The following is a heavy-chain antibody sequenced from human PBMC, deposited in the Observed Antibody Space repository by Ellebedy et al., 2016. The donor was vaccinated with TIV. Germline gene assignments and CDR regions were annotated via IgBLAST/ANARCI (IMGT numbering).Heavy chain of an antibody. J-gene: IGHJ3*02. CDR2: ISAYNGNT. D-gene: IGHD3-16*02. CDR1: GYTFTSYY. CDR3: ASTPVGDYVWGSYRFGDAFDI. V-gene: IGHV1-18*04. Sequence: ASVKVSCKASGYTFTSYYMHWVRQAPGQGLEWMGWISAYNGNTNYAQKLQGRVTMTTDTSTSTAYMELRSLRSEDTGVYYCASTPVGDYVWGSYRFGDAFDIWGQGTMVTVSS.